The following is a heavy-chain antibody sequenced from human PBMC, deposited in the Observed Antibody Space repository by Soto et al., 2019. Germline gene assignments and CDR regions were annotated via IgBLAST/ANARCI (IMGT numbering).Heavy chain of an antibody. J-gene: IGHJ4*02. V-gene: IGHV1-69*13. CDR2: IIPIFGTA. CDR1: GGTFSSYA. CDR3: ARDGTLYGDYVGYFDY. D-gene: IGHD4-17*01. Sequence: GASVKVSCKASGGTFSSYAISWVRQAPGQGLEWMGGIIPIFGTANYAQKFQGRVTITADESTSTAYMELSSLRSEDTAVYYCARDGTLYGDYVGYFDYWGQGTLVTVSS.